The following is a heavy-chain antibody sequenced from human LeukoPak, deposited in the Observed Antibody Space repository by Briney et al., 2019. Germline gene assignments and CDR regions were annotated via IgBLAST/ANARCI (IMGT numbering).Heavy chain of an antibody. CDR3: ARSPWNSYDY. D-gene: IGHD5-12*01. CDR1: GYTFTSYW. CDR2: IYPGDSDT. J-gene: IGHJ4*02. V-gene: IGHV5-51*01. Sequence: GESLKISFKGSGYTFTSYWIGWVRQMPGKGLEWMGIIYPGDSDTRYSPSFQGQVTISADKSISTAYLQFSSLKASDTAMYYCARSPWNSYDYWGQGTLVTVSS.